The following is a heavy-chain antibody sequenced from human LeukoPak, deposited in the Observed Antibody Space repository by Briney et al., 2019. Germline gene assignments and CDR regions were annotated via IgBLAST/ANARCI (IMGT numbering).Heavy chain of an antibody. D-gene: IGHD3-22*01. CDR2: IGYDGSNK. CDR1: GFTFSSYG. J-gene: IGHJ6*03. V-gene: IGHV3-30*02. CDR3: AKDGRDDSSGYGYYYYYMDV. Sequence: PGGSLRLSCAVSGFTFSSYGMHWVRQAPGKGLEWVAFIGYDGSNKYYAESVKGRFAISRDNSKNTLYLHMNSLRAEDTAVQYCAKDGRDDSSGYGYYYYYMDVWGKGTTVTVSS.